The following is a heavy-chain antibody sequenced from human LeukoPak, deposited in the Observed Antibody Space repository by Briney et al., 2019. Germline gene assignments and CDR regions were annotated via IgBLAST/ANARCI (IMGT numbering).Heavy chain of an antibody. CDR1: GGSISSDWY. CDR3: ARAKRDYYDNSGYESYYYFMDV. J-gene: IGHJ6*03. V-gene: IGHV4-38-2*02. Sequence: SETLSLTCTVSGGSISSDWYWGWVRQPPGNGLEWIGAIYRNGDTYYNPSLKSRVTISLDTSKNQFSLRLNSVTAADTAVYYCARAKRDYYDNSGYESYYYFMDVWGKGTTVTVSS. D-gene: IGHD3-22*01. CDR2: IYRNGDT.